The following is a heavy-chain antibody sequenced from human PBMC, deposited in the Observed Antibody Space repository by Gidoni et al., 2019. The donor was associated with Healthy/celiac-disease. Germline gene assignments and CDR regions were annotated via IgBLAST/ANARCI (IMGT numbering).Heavy chain of an antibody. D-gene: IGHD1-26*01. CDR1: GGTFSSYA. CDR3: ARAPWGKSVWFDP. J-gene: IGHJ5*02. Sequence: VQLVQSGAEVKKPGSSVKVSCTASGGTFSSYASSWVRQAPGQGLEWLGGIIPIFGTATYAQKFHGRVTITADESTSTAYMELSSLRSEDTAVYYCARAPWGKSVWFDPWGQGTLVTVSS. CDR2: IIPIFGTA. V-gene: IGHV1-69*01.